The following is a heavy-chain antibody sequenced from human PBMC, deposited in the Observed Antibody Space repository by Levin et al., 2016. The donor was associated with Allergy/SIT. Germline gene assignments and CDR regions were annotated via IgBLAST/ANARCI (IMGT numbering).Heavy chain of an antibody. CDR3: ARLGLPGMAVDI. CDR2: ISPYNGNT. Sequence: ASVKVSCKASGYTFTTYAISWVRQAPGQGLEWMGWISPYNGNTNSAQNLQGRVTMTTDTSTSTAYMELRSLRSDDTAVYYCARLGLPGMAVDIWGQGTLVTASS. V-gene: IGHV1-18*01. J-gene: IGHJ3*02. CDR1: GYTFTTYA. D-gene: IGHD6-13*01.